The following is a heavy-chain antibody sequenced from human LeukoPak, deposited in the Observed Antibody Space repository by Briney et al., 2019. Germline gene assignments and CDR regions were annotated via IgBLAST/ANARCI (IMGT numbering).Heavy chain of an antibody. CDR3: ARVSDSSGCFDY. J-gene: IGHJ4*02. CDR2: INPNSGGT. D-gene: IGHD3-22*01. Sequence: ASVKVSCKASGYTFTGYYMHWVRQAPGQGLEWMGWINPNSGGTNYAQKFQGRVTMTRDTSISTAYMELSRLRSDDTAMYYCARVSDSSGCFDYWGQGTLVTVSS. V-gene: IGHV1-2*02. CDR1: GYTFTGYY.